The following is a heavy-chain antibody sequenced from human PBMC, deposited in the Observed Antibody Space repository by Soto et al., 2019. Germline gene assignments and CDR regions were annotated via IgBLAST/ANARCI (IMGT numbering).Heavy chain of an antibody. V-gene: IGHV4-34*01. Sequence: PSETLSLTCAVYGGSFSGYYWSWIRQPPGKGLEWIGEINHSGSTNYNPSLKSRVTISVDTSKNQFSLKLSSVTAADTAVYYCARGRGTFRRYGDFDYRGHSTLVTAPQ. D-gene: IGHD4-17*01. CDR3: ARGRGTFRRYGDFDY. CDR1: GGSFSGYY. CDR2: INHSGST. J-gene: IGHJ4*01.